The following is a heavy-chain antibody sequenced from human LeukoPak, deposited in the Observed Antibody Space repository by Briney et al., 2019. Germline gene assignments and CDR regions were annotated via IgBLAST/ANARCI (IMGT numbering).Heavy chain of an antibody. J-gene: IGHJ5*02. V-gene: IGHV1-8*02. D-gene: IGHD3-10*01. CDR1: GYTFSDYY. Sequence: ASVKVSCKASGYTFSDYYIHWVRQATGQGLEWMGWMNPNSGNTGYAQKFQGRVTMTRNTSISTAYMELSSLRSEDTAVYYCARWIWFGEFPGGFDPWGQGTLVTVSS. CDR2: MNPNSGNT. CDR3: ARWIWFGEFPGGFDP.